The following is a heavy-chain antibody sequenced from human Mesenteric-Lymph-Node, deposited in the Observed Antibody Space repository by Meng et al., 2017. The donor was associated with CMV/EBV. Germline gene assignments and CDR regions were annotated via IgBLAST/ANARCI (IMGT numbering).Heavy chain of an antibody. CDR1: GDYC. D-gene: IGHD3-10*01. V-gene: IGHV4-31*02. J-gene: IGHJ2*01. CDR2: ISHSGYT. Sequence: GDYCWSWIRQYAGKGLEWIGYISHSGYTFYNPSLKSRLTISVDTSQNQFSLKMSSVTAADTAVYYCVRVPARGSVTSSGSYWYFDLWGRGTLVTVSS. CDR3: VRVPARGSVTSSGSYWYFDL.